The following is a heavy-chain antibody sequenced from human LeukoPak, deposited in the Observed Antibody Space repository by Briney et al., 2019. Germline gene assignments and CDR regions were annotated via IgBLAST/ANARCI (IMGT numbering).Heavy chain of an antibody. D-gene: IGHD2-15*01. V-gene: IGHV4-59*01. CDR1: GGSISSYY. CDR3: ARGVVVVVATPYYFDY. CDR2: IYYSGST. Sequence: NPSETLSLTCTVSGGSISSYYWSWIRQPPGKGVEWIGYIYYSGSTNYNPSLKSRVTISVDTSKNQFSLKLSSVTAADTAVYYCARGVVVVVATPYYFDYWGQGTLVTVSS. J-gene: IGHJ4*02.